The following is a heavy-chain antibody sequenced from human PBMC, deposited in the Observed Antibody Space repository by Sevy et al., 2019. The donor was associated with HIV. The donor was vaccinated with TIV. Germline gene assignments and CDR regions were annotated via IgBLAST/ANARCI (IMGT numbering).Heavy chain of an antibody. D-gene: IGHD2-15*01. CDR3: AKGDRTFYGLDV. Sequence: GGSLRLSCAASGFTFSTYAMSWVRQAPGKGLEWVPAISGGGGSTYYADSVKGRFTISRDKSKNTLYLQMNSLRVADTAVYYCAKGDRTFYGLDVWGQGTTVTVSS. J-gene: IGHJ6*02. V-gene: IGHV3-23*01. CDR2: ISGGGGST. CDR1: GFTFSTYA.